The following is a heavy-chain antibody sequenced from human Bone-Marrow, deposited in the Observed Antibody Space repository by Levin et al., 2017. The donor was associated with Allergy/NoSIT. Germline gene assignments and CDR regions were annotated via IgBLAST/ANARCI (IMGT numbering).Heavy chain of an antibody. CDR1: GFTVSSHY. D-gene: IGHD6-6*01. CDR3: ARAPARQYVSGMDV. CDR2: IYSGGST. Sequence: HGESLKISCAASGFTVSSHYMSWVRQAPGKGLEWVSIIYSGGSTYYADSVKGRFTISRDNSKNTLYLQMNSLRAEDTAVYYCARAPARQYVSGMDVWGQGTTVTVSS. J-gene: IGHJ6*02. V-gene: IGHV3-66*01.